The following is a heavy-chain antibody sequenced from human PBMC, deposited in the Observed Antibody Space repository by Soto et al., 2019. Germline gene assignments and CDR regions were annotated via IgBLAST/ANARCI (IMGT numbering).Heavy chain of an antibody. J-gene: IGHJ6*02. D-gene: IGHD3-10*01. Sequence: ASVKVSCKASGYTFTGYYMHWVRQAPGQGLEWMGWINPNSGGTNYAQKFQGWVTMTRDTSISTAYMELSRLRSDDTAVYYCARGRFMGSGSYYYYYGMDVWGQGTTVTVSS. CDR1: GYTFTGYY. CDR3: ARGRFMGSGSYYYYYGMDV. CDR2: INPNSGGT. V-gene: IGHV1-2*04.